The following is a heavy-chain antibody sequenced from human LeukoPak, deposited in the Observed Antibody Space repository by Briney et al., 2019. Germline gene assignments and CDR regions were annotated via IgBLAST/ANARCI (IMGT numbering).Heavy chain of an antibody. Sequence: ASETLSLTCTVSGGSMSNSYWSWIRQPPGKGLEWIGYIAYSGSTSYNSSLKSRVTMSIDMSKNQFSLNLSSVTAADTAVYYCARGRLRSVLDYWGQGSLVTVSS. CDR3: ARGRLRSVLDY. CDR2: IAYSGST. CDR1: GGSMSNSY. J-gene: IGHJ4*02. D-gene: IGHD3-16*01. V-gene: IGHV4-59*01.